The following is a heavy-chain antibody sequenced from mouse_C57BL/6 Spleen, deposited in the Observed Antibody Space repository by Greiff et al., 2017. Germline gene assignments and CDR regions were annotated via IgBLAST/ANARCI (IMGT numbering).Heavy chain of an antibody. Sequence: QVHVKQPGAELVKPGASVKVSCKASGYTFTSYWMHWVKQRPGQGLEWIGRIHPSDSDTNYNQKFKGKATLTVDKSSSAAYMQLSSLTSEDSAVYYCAMGLRGAMDYWGQGTSVTVSS. J-gene: IGHJ4*01. V-gene: IGHV1-74*01. D-gene: IGHD2-12*01. CDR2: IHPSDSDT. CDR3: AMGLRGAMDY. CDR1: GYTFTSYW.